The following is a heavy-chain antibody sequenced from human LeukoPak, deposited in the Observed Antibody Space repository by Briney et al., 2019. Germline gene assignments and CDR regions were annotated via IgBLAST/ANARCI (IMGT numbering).Heavy chain of an antibody. CDR3: SRIPNLYGVRNYWYFDL. V-gene: IGHV2-26*01. CDR1: GGSIRRYHW. D-gene: IGHD4-17*01. Sequence: EPLSLPCTVSGGSIRRYHWSWLRQPPGKALEWLAHFFSNYEKFYSTSLKSTIPLPKDTPKSQIVLANTNTDPLDPAPYYLSRIPNLYGVRNYWYFDLWGRGTLVTVSS. J-gene: IGHJ2*01. CDR2: FFSNYEK.